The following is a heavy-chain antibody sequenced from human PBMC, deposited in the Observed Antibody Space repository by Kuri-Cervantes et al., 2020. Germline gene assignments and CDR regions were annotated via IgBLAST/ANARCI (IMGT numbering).Heavy chain of an antibody. V-gene: IGHV3-30-3*01. CDR2: ISYDGSNK. J-gene: IGHJ6*02. CDR3: ARGSPQLERGYYYYGMDV. CDR1: GYTFTSYD. Sequence: SCKASGYTFTSYDINWVRQAPGKGLEWVAVISYDGSNKYYADSVKGRFTISRDNSKNTLYLQMNSLRAEDTAVYYCARGSPQLERGYYYYGMDVWGQGTTVTVSS. D-gene: IGHD1-1*01.